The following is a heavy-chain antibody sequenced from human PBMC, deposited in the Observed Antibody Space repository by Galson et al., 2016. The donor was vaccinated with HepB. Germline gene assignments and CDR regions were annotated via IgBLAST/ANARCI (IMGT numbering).Heavy chain of an antibody. D-gene: IGHD3-16*01. Sequence: SVKVSCKASGYTFSDYYMHWVRQAPGQGLEWMGWINPKNGGTNYAQRFRDRVIMTRVTSIRTAYMELSRVTPDDTAVYFCAREGSSYGLYRFFGMDVWDQGTTVTVSS. CDR1: GYTFSDYY. V-gene: IGHV1-2*02. CDR2: INPKNGGT. J-gene: IGHJ6*02. CDR3: AREGSSYGLYRFFGMDV.